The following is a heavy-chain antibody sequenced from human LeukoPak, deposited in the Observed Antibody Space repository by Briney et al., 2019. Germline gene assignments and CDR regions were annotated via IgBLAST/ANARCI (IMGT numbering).Heavy chain of an antibody. CDR1: GGSISSFY. V-gene: IGHV4-59*01. D-gene: IGHD3-10*01. CDR2: IHSNGGA. Sequence: SETLSLTCTVSGGSISSFYWSWIRQPPGKGLEWIGFIHSNGGANYNASLNSRATISRDTSRSQVSLKLTSVTAADTAVYYCASSNLGSLGQFDPWGQGTLVTVSS. CDR3: ASSNLGSLGQFDP. J-gene: IGHJ5*02.